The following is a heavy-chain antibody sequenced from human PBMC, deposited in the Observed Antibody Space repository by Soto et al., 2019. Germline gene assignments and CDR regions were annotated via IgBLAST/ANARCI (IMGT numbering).Heavy chain of an antibody. V-gene: IGHV3-30-3*01. CDR3: ANFVVVPAALPLDV. CDR2: ISYDGSNK. Sequence: QVQLVESGGGVVQPGRSVRLSCAAAGFTFSSYAMHWVRQAPGKGLEWVAVISYDGSNKYYADSVKGRFTISRDNSKKTLYLQMNCLRAEDTAVYYCANFVVVPAALPLDVWGQGTTLTVSS. J-gene: IGHJ6*02. CDR1: GFTFSSYA. D-gene: IGHD2-2*01.